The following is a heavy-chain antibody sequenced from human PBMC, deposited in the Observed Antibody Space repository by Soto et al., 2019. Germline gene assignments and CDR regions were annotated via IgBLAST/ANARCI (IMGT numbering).Heavy chain of an antibody. V-gene: IGHV1-69*13. CDR1: GGTFSSYA. Sequence: SVKVSCKASGGTFSSYAISWVRQAPGQGLEWMGGIIPIFGTANYAQKFQGRATITADESTSTAYMELSSLRSEDTAVYYCARVRQQLLSFYYGMDVWGQGTTVTVSS. D-gene: IGHD2-2*01. CDR2: IIPIFGTA. CDR3: ARVRQQLLSFYYGMDV. J-gene: IGHJ6*02.